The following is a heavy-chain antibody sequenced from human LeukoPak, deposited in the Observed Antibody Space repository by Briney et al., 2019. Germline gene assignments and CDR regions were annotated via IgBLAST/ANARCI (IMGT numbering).Heavy chain of an antibody. CDR3: ATISAAAGITEYFQH. V-gene: IGHV1-69*05. CDR1: GGTFSSYA. Sequence: GASVKVSCKASGGTFSSYAISWVRQAPGQGLEWMGRIIPIFGTANYAQKFQGRVTITTDESTSTAYMELSSLRSEDTAVYYCATISAAAGITEYFQHWGQGTLVTVSS. CDR2: IIPIFGTA. J-gene: IGHJ1*01. D-gene: IGHD6-13*01.